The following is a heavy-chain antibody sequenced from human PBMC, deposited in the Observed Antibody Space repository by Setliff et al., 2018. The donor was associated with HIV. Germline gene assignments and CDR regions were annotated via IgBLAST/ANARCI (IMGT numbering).Heavy chain of an antibody. D-gene: IGHD6-19*01. Sequence: ASVKVSCKVSGYTLTELSRHWVRQAPGKGLEWMGWISAYNGNTNYAQNFLGRVTMTIDTSTSRAYMELRSLRSDDTAMYFCARLGSGWSDSYYYAMDIWGQGTTVTVSS. CDR1: GYTLTELS. CDR2: ISAYNGNT. CDR3: ARLGSGWSDSYYYAMDI. J-gene: IGHJ6*02. V-gene: IGHV1-18*01.